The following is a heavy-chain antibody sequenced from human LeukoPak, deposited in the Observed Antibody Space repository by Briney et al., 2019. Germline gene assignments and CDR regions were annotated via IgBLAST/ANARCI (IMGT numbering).Heavy chain of an antibody. CDR3: VPSANYYYFDY. J-gene: IGHJ4*02. D-gene: IGHD1-26*01. V-gene: IGHV1-2*04. CDR1: GYTFTCYY. CDR2: INPKSGGT. Sequence: ASVKVSCTASGYTFTCYYMHWVRQAPGLGFEWMGWINPKSGGTSYPQKFQGWLTMTRDTSISTAYMELSRLRSDDTAVYYCVPSANYYYFDYWGQGTLVTVSS.